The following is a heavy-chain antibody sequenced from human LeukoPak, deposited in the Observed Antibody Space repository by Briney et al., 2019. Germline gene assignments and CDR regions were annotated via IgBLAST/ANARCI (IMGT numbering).Heavy chain of an antibody. D-gene: IGHD2-2*01. V-gene: IGHV4-59*01. CDR2: IYYSGST. CDR3: ARVICSSTSCYPDY. CDR1: GGSISSYY. J-gene: IGHJ4*02. Sequence: SETLSLTCTVSGGSISSYYWSWIRQPPGKGLEWIGYIYYSGSTNYNPSLKSRVTISVDTSKNQFSLKLSSVTAADTAVYYCARVICSSTSCYPDYWGQRTLVTVSS.